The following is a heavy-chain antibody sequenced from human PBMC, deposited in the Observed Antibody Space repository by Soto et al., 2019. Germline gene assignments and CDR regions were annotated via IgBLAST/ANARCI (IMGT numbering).Heavy chain of an antibody. CDR3: TRRDCGGGDGYSDFDY. CDR2: IKTKAENYAT. D-gene: IGHD2-15*01. CDR1: GFSFSGSD. V-gene: IGHV3-73*02. Sequence: EVQLVESGGGLVQPGGSLKLSCAASGFSFSGSDIHWVRQASGEGLEWVGRIKTKAENYATALAASVNGRFSLSRDDSKNMADVEMNRLKTEDTALYYSTRRDCGGGDGYSDFDYWGQGALVTV. J-gene: IGHJ4*02.